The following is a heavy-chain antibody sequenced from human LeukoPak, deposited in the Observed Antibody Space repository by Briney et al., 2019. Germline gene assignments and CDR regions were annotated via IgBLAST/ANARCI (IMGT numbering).Heavy chain of an antibody. CDR3: ARGFDSRFFNY. CDR1: GFTTGFTFSSYS. Sequence: GGSLRLSCAVSGFTTGFTFSSYSMIWVRQAPGKGLEWVSYITSNSRTIYYTDSVKGRFTISRDNAKSSLYLQMNSLRAEDTAVYYCARGFDSRFFNYWGQGTLVTVSS. V-gene: IGHV3-48*04. CDR2: ITSNSRTI. D-gene: IGHD3-22*01. J-gene: IGHJ4*02.